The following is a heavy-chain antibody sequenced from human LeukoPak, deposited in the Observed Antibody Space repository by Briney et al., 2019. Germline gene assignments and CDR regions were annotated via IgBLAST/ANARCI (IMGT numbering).Heavy chain of an antibody. CDR2: MSYDGNKQ. J-gene: IGHJ4*02. CDR3: VRPHSSGGIFYYALGY. CDR1: GFTFSLYA. D-gene: IGHD2-15*01. V-gene: IGHV3-30*04. Sequence: GSSLRLSCAASGFTFSLYAMHWVRQAPGRGLEWLTFMSYDGNKQNYADSVKGRFTISRDNSKNTLYLQMDSLTTDDTAVYHCVRPHSSGGIFYYALGYWGQGSLAIVSS.